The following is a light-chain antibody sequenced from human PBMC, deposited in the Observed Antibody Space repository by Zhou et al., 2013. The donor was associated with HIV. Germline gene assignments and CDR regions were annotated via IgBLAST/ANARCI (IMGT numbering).Light chain of an antibody. CDR1: QSVSSSY. V-gene: IGKV3-20*01. CDR2: GAS. CDR3: QQYGSF. J-gene: IGKJ3*01. Sequence: IVLTQSPGTLSLSPGERATLSCRASQSVSSSYLAWYQQKPGQAPRLLIYGASSRATGIPDRFSGSGSGTDFTLTISRLEPEDFAVYYCQQYGSFFGPGTKVDI.